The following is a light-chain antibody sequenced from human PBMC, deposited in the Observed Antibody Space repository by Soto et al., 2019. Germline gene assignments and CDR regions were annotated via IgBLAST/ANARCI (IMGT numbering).Light chain of an antibody. CDR1: SSDVGGYNY. CDR3: AAWDDTLDAQV. Sequence: QSALTQPPSASGSPGQSVTISCTGTSSDVGGYNYVSWYQQHPGKAPKLMIYEVTKRPSGVPDRFSGSKSGNTASLTVSGLLAEDEADYYCAAWDDTLDAQVFGGGTQLTVL. CDR2: EVT. V-gene: IGLV2-8*01. J-gene: IGLJ7*01.